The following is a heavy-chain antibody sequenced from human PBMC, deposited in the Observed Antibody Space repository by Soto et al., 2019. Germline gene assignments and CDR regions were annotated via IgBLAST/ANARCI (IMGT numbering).Heavy chain of an antibody. CDR1: GGSISSYY. D-gene: IGHD3-10*01. CDR2: IYSSGST. Sequence: SETLSLTCTVSGGSISSYYWSWIRQPAGKGLEWIGRIYSSGSTSYNPSLKSRVSMSVDTSKNQFSLELNSVTAADMAVYYCARDSGIFVVRGVISSFDFWGRGTLVTVSS. J-gene: IGHJ2*01. V-gene: IGHV4-4*07. CDR3: ARDSGIFVVRGVISSFDF.